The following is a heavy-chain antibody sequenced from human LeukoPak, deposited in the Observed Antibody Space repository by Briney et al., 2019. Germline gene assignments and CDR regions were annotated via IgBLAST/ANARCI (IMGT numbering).Heavy chain of an antibody. CDR3: ARVNSPGCCTTPTCYDYYYMDI. CDR2: ISCDGSNK. CDR1: GFSFSTYI. V-gene: IGHV3-30*01. J-gene: IGHJ6*03. Sequence: GGSLRLSCAASGFSFSTYIMRWVRQAPGKGLEWVAVISCDGSNKYYADSVKDRFTVSRDNSKNKLYLQMNSLRAEDTAVFYCARVNSPGCCTTPTCYDYYYMDIWGKGTTVTVSS. D-gene: IGHD2-2*03.